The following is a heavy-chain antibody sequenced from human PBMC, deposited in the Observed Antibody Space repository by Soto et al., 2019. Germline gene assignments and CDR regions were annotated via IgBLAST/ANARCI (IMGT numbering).Heavy chain of an antibody. CDR3: ARGIGYSVVVRAATPFDF. V-gene: IGHV4-34*01. CDR2: INHSGGV. D-gene: IGHD2-15*01. CDR1: GGSFSGYY. Sequence: QVQLQQWGAGLLKPSETLSLTCTVYGGSFSGYYWSWIRQSPGKGLEWIGEINHSGGVNYNPSLKKRVNSSVDTSKNQVSVILRSVPAADTSVYYCARGIGYSVVVRAATPFDFLGPVTLVTVSS. J-gene: IGHJ4*02.